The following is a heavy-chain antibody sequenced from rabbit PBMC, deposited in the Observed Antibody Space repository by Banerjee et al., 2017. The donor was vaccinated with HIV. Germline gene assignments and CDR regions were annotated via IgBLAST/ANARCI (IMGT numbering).Heavy chain of an antibody. CDR2: IYTGSSGST. V-gene: IGHV1S40*01. Sequence: QSLEESGGDLVKPGASLTLTCTASGFSFSSTYWICWVRQAPGKGLEWIACIYTGSSGSTYYASWAKGRFTISKTSSTTVTLQMTSLTAADTATYFCARLSSGWGGDFNLWGQGTLVTDS. J-gene: IGHJ4*01. CDR3: ARLSSGWGGDFNL. CDR1: GFSFSSTYW. D-gene: IGHD4-1*01.